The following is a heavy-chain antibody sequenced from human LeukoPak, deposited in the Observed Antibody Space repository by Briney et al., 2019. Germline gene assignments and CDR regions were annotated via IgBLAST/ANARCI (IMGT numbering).Heavy chain of an antibody. V-gene: IGHV1-69*13. CDR2: IIPTFGTA. D-gene: IGHD4-17*01. CDR1: GGTFSSYA. Sequence: ASVKVSCKASGGTFSSYAISWVRQAPGQGLEWMGGIIPTFGTANYAQKFQGRVTITADESTSTAYMELSSLRSEDTAVYYCARADDYGDPFDYWGQGTLVTVSS. J-gene: IGHJ4*02. CDR3: ARADDYGDPFDY.